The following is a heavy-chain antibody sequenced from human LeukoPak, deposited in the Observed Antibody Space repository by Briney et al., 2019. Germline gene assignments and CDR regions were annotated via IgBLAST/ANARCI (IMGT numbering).Heavy chain of an antibody. CDR1: GGSFSGYY. Sequence: SETLSLTCAVYGGSFSGYYWSWIRQPPGKGLEWIGEINHSGSTNYNPSLKSRVTISVDTSKNQFSLKLSSVTAEDTAVYYRARDRQIAYWGQGTLVTVSS. V-gene: IGHV4-34*01. J-gene: IGHJ4*02. CDR2: INHSGST. CDR3: ARDRQIAY.